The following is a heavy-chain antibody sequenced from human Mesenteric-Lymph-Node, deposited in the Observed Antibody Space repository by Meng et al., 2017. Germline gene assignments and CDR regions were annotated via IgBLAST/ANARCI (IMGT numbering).Heavy chain of an antibody. CDR1: GFSLSTSGVG. Sequence: QITLKESWPTLVKPTQTPTLTCTFSGFSLSTSGVGVGWIRQPPGKALEWLALIYWDDDKRYSPSLKSRLTITKDTSKNQVVLTMTNMDPVDTATYYCAHYCSGGSCYHHWFDPWGQGTLVTVSS. V-gene: IGHV2-5*02. CDR2: IYWDDDK. J-gene: IGHJ5*02. CDR3: AHYCSGGSCYHHWFDP. D-gene: IGHD2-15*01.